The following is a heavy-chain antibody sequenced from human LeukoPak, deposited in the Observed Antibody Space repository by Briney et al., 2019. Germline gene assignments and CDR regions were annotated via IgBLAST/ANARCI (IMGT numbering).Heavy chain of an antibody. V-gene: IGHV3-66*01. CDR3: ACGTDYGPVEY. J-gene: IGHJ4*02. CDR1: GFPFSDTW. D-gene: IGHD1-1*01. Sequence: GGSLRLSCAASGFPFSDTWMSWVRQAPGKGLQWVSVIYSGGTTYYADSVKGRFTISRDNSKNTRYLQMNSLRAEDTAVYYCACGTDYGPVEYWGQGTLVTVSS. CDR2: IYSGGTT.